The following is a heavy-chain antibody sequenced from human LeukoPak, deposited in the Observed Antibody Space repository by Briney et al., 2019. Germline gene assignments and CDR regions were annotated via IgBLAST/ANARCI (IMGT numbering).Heavy chain of an antibody. CDR2: INHSGST. D-gene: IGHD3-22*01. CDR1: GGSISSYY. CDR3: AREIHYDSSGQRSLHAFDI. V-gene: IGHV4-34*01. J-gene: IGHJ3*02. Sequence: TSEALSLTCTVSGGSISSYYWSWIRQPPGKGLEWIGEINHSGSTNYNPSLKSRVTISVDTSKNQFSLKLSSVTAADTAVYYCAREIHYDSSGQRSLHAFDIWGQGTMVTVSS.